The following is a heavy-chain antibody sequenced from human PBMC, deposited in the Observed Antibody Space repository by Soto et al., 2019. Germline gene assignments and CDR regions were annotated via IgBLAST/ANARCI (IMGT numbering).Heavy chain of an antibody. CDR3: ARGGGYSYGTNDAFDI. Sequence: GGSLRLSCAASGFTFKTYGMHWVRQAPGKGLEWVAVISDDGSNKYNIASVEGRFTISRDNSKSTLYLQMNSLRNEDTAVYYCARGGGYSYGTNDAFDIWGQGTMVTVSS. V-gene: IGHV3-30*03. CDR1: GFTFKTYG. J-gene: IGHJ3*02. CDR2: ISDDGSNK. D-gene: IGHD5-18*01.